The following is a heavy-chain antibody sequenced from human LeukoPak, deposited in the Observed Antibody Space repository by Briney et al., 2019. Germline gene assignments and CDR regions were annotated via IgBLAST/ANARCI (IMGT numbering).Heavy chain of an antibody. D-gene: IGHD3-10*01. V-gene: IGHV4-59*01. CDR3: ARRSGFGEYYYMDV. J-gene: IGHJ6*03. CDR1: GGSISSYD. CDR2: IYYSGST. Sequence: SETLSLTCTVSGGSISSYDWSWIRQPPGKGLEWIGYIYYSGSTNYNPSLKSRVTISVDTSKNQFSLKLSSVTAADTAVYYCARRSGFGEYYYMDVWGKGTTVTVSS.